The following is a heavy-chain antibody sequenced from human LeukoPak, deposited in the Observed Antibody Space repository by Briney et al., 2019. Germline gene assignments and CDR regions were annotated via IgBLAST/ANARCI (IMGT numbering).Heavy chain of an antibody. CDR2: ISYDGSNK. J-gene: IGHJ4*02. Sequence: GGSLRLSCAASGFTFSSYAMHWVRQAPVKGLEWVAVISYDGSNKYYADSVKGRFTISRDNSKNTLYLQMNSLRAEDTAVYYCARGPRGSSTPWGQGTLVTVSS. D-gene: IGHD6-6*01. CDR3: ARGPRGSSTP. V-gene: IGHV3-30-3*01. CDR1: GFTFSSYA.